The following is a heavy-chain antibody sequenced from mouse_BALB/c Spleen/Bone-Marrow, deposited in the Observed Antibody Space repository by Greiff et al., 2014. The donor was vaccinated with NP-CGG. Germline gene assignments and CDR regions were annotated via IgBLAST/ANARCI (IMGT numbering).Heavy chain of an antibody. CDR3: ARHKWAMDY. J-gene: IGHJ4*01. CDR1: GYTFTSYY. D-gene: IGHD1-3*01. CDR2: IYPGNVNT. V-gene: IGHV1S56*01. Sequence: VQLQQSGPELVKPGASVRISCKASGYTFTSYYIHWVKQRPGQGLEWIGWIYPGNVNTKYNEKFKVKATLTADKSSSTAYMQLSSLTSEDSAVYFSARHKWAMDYWGQGTSVTVSS.